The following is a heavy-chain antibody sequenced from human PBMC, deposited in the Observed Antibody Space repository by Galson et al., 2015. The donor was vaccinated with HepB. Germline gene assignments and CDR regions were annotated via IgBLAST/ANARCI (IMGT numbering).Heavy chain of an antibody. CDR2: ISYDGSNK. V-gene: IGHV3-30*18. J-gene: IGHJ4*02. CDR3: AKERWTVAALLDY. Sequence: SLRLSCAASGFTFSSYGMHWVRQAPGKGLEWVAVISYDGSNKYYADSVKGRFTISRDNSKNTLYLQMNSLRAEDTAVYYCAKERWTVAALLDYWGQGTLVTVSS. CDR1: GFTFSSYG. D-gene: IGHD6-19*01.